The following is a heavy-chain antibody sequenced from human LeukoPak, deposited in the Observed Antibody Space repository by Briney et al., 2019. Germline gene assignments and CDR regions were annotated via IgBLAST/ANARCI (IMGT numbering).Heavy chain of an antibody. V-gene: IGHV4-59*01. CDR2: IYYSGST. D-gene: IGHD6-19*01. CDR3: ARQDSSGWYIDY. CDR1: GGSISSYY. J-gene: IGHJ4*02. Sequence: SETLSLTCTVSGGSISSYYWSWIRQPPGKGLEWIRYIYYSGSTDYNPSLKSRVTISVDTSKNQFSLKLSSVTAADTAVYYCARQDSSGWYIDYWGQGTLVTVSS.